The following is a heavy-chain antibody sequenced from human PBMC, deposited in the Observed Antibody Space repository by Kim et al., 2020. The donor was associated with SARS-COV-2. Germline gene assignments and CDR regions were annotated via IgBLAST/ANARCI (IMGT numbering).Heavy chain of an antibody. V-gene: IGHV3-53*04. CDR2: IYSGGST. CDR3: ARGRAGYSPNWFDP. Sequence: GGSLRLSCAASGFTVSSNYMSWVRQAPGKGLEWVSVIYSGGSTYYADSVKGRFTISRHNSKNTLYLQMNSLRAEDTAVYYCARGRAGYSPNWFDPWGQGTLVTVSS. J-gene: IGHJ5*02. CDR1: GFTVSSNY. D-gene: IGHD5-18*01.